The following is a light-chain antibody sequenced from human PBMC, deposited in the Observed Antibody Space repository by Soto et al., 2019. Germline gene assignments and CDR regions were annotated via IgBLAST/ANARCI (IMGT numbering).Light chain of an antibody. V-gene: IGKV3-15*01. CDR1: QSVSSN. Sequence: EIVMTQSPATLSVSPGERATLSCRASQSVSSNLAWYQQKPGQAPRLLIYGASTRATGIPARFSGSGCGTEFNLTISSLQSEDFAVYYCQHYNKWPRTFGQGTKVEIK. J-gene: IGKJ1*01. CDR3: QHYNKWPRT. CDR2: GAS.